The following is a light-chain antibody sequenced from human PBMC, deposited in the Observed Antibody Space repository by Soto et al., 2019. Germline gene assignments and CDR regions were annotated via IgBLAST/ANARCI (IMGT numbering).Light chain of an antibody. CDR3: QPYNNWPLT. V-gene: IGKV3-15*01. Sequence: EIVMTQYPATLSVSPGERATLSCMASQSVSSNLAWYQQKPGQAPRLLIYGASTRATGIPARFSGCGSGTEFTLTISSLQSEDFAVYYCQPYNNWPLTVGQGTKVEIK. J-gene: IGKJ1*01. CDR2: GAS. CDR1: QSVSSN.